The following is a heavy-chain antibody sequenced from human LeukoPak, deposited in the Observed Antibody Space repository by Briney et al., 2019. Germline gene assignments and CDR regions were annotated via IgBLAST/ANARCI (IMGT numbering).Heavy chain of an antibody. CDR2: INPSGGST. D-gene: IGHD6-13*01. CDR1: GYTFTSYY. Sequence: ASVKVSCKVSGYTFTSYYMHWVRQAPGQGLEWMGIINPSGGSTSYAQKFQGRVTMTRDTSTSTVYMELSSLRSEDTAVYYCARVGGRYSSSWYLAYWGQGTLVTVSS. CDR3: ARVGGRYSSSWYLAY. V-gene: IGHV1-46*01. J-gene: IGHJ4*02.